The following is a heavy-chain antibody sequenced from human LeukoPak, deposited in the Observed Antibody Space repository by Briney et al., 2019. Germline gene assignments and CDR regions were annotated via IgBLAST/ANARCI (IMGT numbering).Heavy chain of an antibody. CDR2: ISTYNGDT. CDR3: AREQQLGSWYNWFDP. CDR1: GYTLTSYA. V-gene: IGHV1-18*01. Sequence: ASVKVSCKASGYTLTSYAISWVRQAPGQGLEWMGWISTYNGDTNYAQKLQGRVTMTTETSTNTAYMELRSLRSDDTAVYYCAREQQLGSWYNWFDPWGQGTLVTVSS. D-gene: IGHD6-13*01. J-gene: IGHJ5*02.